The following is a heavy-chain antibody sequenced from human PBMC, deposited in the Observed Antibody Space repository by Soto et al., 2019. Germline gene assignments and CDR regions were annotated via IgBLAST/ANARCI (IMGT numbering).Heavy chain of an antibody. V-gene: IGHV4-59*01. J-gene: IGHJ5*02. CDR3: ARSPNDFWSGYFWFDP. CDR2: IYYSGST. Sequence: PSETLSLTCTVSGGSISSYYGSWIRQPPGKGLEWIGYIYYSGSTNYNPSLKSRVTISVDTSKNQFSLKLSSVTAADTAVYYCARSPNDFWSGYFWFDPWGQGTLVTVSS. D-gene: IGHD3-3*01. CDR1: GGSISSYY.